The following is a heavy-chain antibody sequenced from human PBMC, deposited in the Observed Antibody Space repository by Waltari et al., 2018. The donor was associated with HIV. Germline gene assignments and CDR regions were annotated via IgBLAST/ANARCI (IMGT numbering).Heavy chain of an antibody. D-gene: IGHD3-16*01. V-gene: IGHV4-59*01. J-gene: IGHJ5*02. Sequence: QVQLQESGPGLVKPSETLSLTCTVSGGSISSYYWSWIRQPPGKGLEWIGYIYYSGSTNYNPSLKGRVTISVDTSKNQFSLKLSSVTAADTAVYYCARDSHIHYDYVKAWFDPWGQGTLVTVSS. CDR3: ARDSHIHYDYVKAWFDP. CDR2: IYYSGST. CDR1: GGSISSYY.